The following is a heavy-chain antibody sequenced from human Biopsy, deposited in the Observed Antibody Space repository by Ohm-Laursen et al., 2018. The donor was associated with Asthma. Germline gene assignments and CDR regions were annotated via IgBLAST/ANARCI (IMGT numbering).Heavy chain of an antibody. CDR3: ARKAAFDV. CDR1: GFTLSDYY. CDR2: ISSSGNTSTI. V-gene: IGHV3-11*01. Sequence: GSLRLSCTASGFTLSDYYISWIRQAPGKGLEWVSYISSSGNTSTIYYADSVKGRFTISRDNAKNSVYPQMNSLRAEDTAVYYCARKAAFDVWGQGTLVIVSS. J-gene: IGHJ3*01.